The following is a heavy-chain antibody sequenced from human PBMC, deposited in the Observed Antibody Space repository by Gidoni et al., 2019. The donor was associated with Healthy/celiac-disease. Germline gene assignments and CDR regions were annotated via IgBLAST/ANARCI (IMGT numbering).Heavy chain of an antibody. V-gene: IGHV3-23*01. Sequence: EVQLFESGGGLVQPGWSLRLSCAASGFTFSSYAMSWVRQAPGKGLGWVSAMSGIGGSTYYADSVKGRFNISRDNSKNTLYLQMNSLRAEDTAVYYCAKGEDSSGDEYFQHWGQGTLVTVAS. CDR1: GFTFSSYA. D-gene: IGHD6-19*01. CDR3: AKGEDSSGDEYFQH. J-gene: IGHJ1*01. CDR2: MSGIGGST.